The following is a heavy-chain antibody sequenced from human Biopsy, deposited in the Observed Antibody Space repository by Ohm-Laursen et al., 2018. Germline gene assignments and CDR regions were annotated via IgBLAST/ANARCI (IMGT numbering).Heavy chain of an antibody. D-gene: IGHD3-16*01. J-gene: IGHJ6*02. CDR1: GGSFSGYY. CDR2: INHSGST. V-gene: IGHV4-34*01. Sequence: SETLSLTCAVYGGSFSGYYWSWIRRPPGKGLEWIGEINHSGSTNYNPSLKSRVTISVDTSKNQFSLKLRSVTAADTAVYYCARAVDYYDPYYYYGLDVWGQGTTVTVSS. CDR3: ARAVDYYDPYYYYGLDV.